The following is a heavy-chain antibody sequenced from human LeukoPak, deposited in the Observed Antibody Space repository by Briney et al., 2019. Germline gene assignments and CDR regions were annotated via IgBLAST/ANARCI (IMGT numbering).Heavy chain of an antibody. CDR1: GGTFSSYA. D-gene: IGHD3-22*01. CDR2: IIPILGIA. V-gene: IGHV1-69*04. Sequence: ASVKVSCKASGGTFSSYAISWVRQAPGQGLEWMGRIIPILGIANYAQKFQGRVTITADKSTSTAYMELSSLRSEDTAVYYCARVKRENYDSRENYFDYWGQGTLVTVSS. CDR3: ARVKRENYDSRENYFDY. J-gene: IGHJ4*02.